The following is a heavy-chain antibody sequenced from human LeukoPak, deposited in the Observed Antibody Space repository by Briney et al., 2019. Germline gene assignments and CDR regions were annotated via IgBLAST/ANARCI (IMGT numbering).Heavy chain of an antibody. Sequence: GASVKVSCKVSGYTLTELSMHWVRQAPGKGLERMGGFDPEDGETIYAQKFQGRVTMTEDTYTDTAYMELSSLRSEDTAVYYCATDRGMYQLLYYGMDVWGQGATVTVSS. D-gene: IGHD2-2*01. CDR2: FDPEDGET. J-gene: IGHJ6*02. CDR3: ATDRGMYQLLYYGMDV. V-gene: IGHV1-24*01. CDR1: GYTLTELS.